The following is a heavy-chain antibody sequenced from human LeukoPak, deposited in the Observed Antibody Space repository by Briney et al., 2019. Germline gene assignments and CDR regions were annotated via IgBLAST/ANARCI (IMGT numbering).Heavy chain of an antibody. Sequence: PSETLSLPCAVYGGSFSGYYWSWIRQPPGKGLEWIGEINHSGSTNYNPSLKSRVTISVDTSKNQFSLKLSSVTAADTAVYYCARRAVRGVISYYYYMDVWGKGTTVTISS. CDR1: GGSFSGYY. D-gene: IGHD3-10*01. V-gene: IGHV4-34*01. CDR3: ARRAVRGVISYYYYMDV. J-gene: IGHJ6*03. CDR2: INHSGST.